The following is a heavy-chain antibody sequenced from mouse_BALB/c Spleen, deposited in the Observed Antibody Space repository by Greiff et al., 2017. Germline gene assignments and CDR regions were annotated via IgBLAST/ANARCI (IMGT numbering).Heavy chain of an antibody. Sequence: QVHVKQSGAELAKPGASVKMSCKASGYTFTSYWMHWVKQRPGQGLEWIGYINPSTGYTEYNQKFKDKATLTADKSSSTAYLQLSSLTSEDSAVYYCARLGAMDYWGQGTSVTVSS. CDR2: INPSTGYT. V-gene: IGHV1-7*01. CDR1: GYTFTSYW. J-gene: IGHJ4*01. CDR3: ARLGAMDY.